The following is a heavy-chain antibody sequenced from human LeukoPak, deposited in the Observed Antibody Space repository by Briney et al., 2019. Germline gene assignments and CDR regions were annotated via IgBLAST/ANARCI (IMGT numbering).Heavy chain of an antibody. D-gene: IGHD6-19*01. CDR3: ARGAGIGEDY. CDR2: FDPEDGET. Sequence: ASVKVSCKVSGYTLTELSMHWVRQAPGKGLEWMGGFDPEDGETIYAQKFQGRVTMTRDTSISTAYMELSRLRSDDTAVYYCARGAGIGEDYWGQGTLVTVSS. J-gene: IGHJ4*02. CDR1: GYTLTELS. V-gene: IGHV1-24*01.